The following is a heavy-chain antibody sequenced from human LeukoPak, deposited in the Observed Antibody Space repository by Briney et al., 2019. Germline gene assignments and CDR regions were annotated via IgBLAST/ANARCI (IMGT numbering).Heavy chain of an antibody. CDR1: GFTFSSYW. CDR2: IKQDGSEK. J-gene: IGHJ4*02. CDR3: ARDPSDRSGSFDY. Sequence: SGGSLRLSCAASGFTFSSYWMSWVRQAPGKGLEWVANIKQDGSEKYYVDSVKGRFTISRDNAKNSLYLQMNSLRVEDTAVYYCARDPSDRSGSFDYWGQGTLVTVSS. D-gene: IGHD3-3*01. V-gene: IGHV3-7*01.